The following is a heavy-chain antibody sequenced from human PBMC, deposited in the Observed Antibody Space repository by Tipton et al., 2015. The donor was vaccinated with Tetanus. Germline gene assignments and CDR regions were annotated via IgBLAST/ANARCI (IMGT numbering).Heavy chain of an antibody. V-gene: IGHV3-23*01. CDR1: GFTFSDYS. CDR2: ISGSRLTP. D-gene: IGHD1-14*01. Sequence: GSLRLSCAASGFTFSDYSMNWVRQAPGNGLEWVAAISGSRLTPYYADSVKGRFTISRDNSKNTLSLQLNSLRADDTAIYYCAKEALGVLNLWGNGTTVIVSS. CDR3: AKEALGVLNL. J-gene: IGHJ6*04.